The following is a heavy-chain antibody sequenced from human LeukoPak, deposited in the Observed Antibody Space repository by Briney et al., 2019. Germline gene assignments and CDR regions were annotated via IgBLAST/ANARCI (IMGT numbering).Heavy chain of an antibody. CDR3: ARDKRSGSYYFDY. CDR2: ISAYNGNT. J-gene: IGHJ4*02. CDR1: GYTFTIYG. D-gene: IGHD1-26*01. V-gene: IGHV1-18*01. Sequence: ASVRVSCKASGYTFTIYGVSWVRQAPGQGREWMGWISAYNGNTNYAQKLQGRVTMTTDTSTSTAYMELRSLRSDDTAVYYCARDKRSGSYYFDYWGQGTLVTVSS.